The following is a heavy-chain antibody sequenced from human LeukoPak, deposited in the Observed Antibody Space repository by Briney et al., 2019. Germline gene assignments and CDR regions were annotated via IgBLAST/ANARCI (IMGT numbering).Heavy chain of an antibody. J-gene: IGHJ4*02. CDR2: ISWNSGSI. Sequence: PGGSLRLSCAASGFTFDDYAMLWVRQAPGKGLEWVSGISWNSGSIGYADSVKGRFTIARDNAKNSLYLQMNSLRAEDTALYYCAKERYSSGCFDYWGQGTLVTVSS. D-gene: IGHD6-19*01. V-gene: IGHV3-9*01. CDR3: AKERYSSGCFDY. CDR1: GFTFDDYA.